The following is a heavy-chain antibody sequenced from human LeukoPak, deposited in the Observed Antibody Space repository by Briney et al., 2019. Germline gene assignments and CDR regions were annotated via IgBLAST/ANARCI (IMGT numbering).Heavy chain of an antibody. CDR2: ISAYNGNT. V-gene: IGHV1-18*01. CDR3: ARTGGYCSGGSCYFRSFDY. J-gene: IGHJ4*02. CDR1: GYTFTSYG. Sequence: ASVKVSCKASGYTFTSYGISWVRQAPGQWLEWMGWISAYNGNTNYAQKLQGRVTMTTDTSTSTAYMELRSLRSDDTAVYYCARTGGYCSGGSCYFRSFDYWGQGTLVTVSS. D-gene: IGHD2-15*01.